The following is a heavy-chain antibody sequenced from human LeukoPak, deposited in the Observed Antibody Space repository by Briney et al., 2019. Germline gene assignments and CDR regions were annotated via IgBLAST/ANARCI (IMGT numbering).Heavy chain of an antibody. CDR2: ISGSGGST. D-gene: IGHD3-22*01. CDR3: ARGGRGSAAVVAPRSFDI. Sequence: GGSLRLSCAASGFTFSSYAMSWVRQAPGNGLEWVSGISGSGGSTYYADSVKGRFTISRDNSKNTLYLQMNSLRAEDSALYYCARGGRGSAAVVAPRSFDIWGQGAMVTVSS. CDR1: GFTFSSYA. J-gene: IGHJ3*02. V-gene: IGHV3-23*01.